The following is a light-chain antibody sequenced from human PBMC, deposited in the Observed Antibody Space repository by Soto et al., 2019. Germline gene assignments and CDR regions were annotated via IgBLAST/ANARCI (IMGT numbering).Light chain of an antibody. V-gene: IGLV2-14*01. Sequence: QSALTQPASVSGSPGQSITISCTGTSSDVGGYNYDSWYQQHPGKAPKLMIYEVSNRPSGVSNRFSGSKSGNTASLTISGLQAEDDADYYCSSYTSSSTWVFGAGTKLTVL. CDR1: SSDVGGYNY. J-gene: IGLJ3*02. CDR3: SSYTSSSTWV. CDR2: EVS.